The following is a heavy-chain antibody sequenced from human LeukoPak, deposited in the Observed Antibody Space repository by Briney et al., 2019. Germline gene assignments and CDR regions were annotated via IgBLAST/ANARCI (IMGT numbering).Heavy chain of an antibody. D-gene: IGHD2-15*01. Sequence: GGSLRLSCAASGFTFSSYAMSWVRQAPGKGLEWVSYVSSSGSTIYYADSVKGRFIISRDNAKNSLYLQMNSLRAEDTAVYYCARKAAGYCSGGSCSVTYYFDNWGQGTLVTVSS. V-gene: IGHV3-48*04. CDR2: VSSSGSTI. CDR3: ARKAAGYCSGGSCSVTYYFDN. CDR1: GFTFSSYA. J-gene: IGHJ4*02.